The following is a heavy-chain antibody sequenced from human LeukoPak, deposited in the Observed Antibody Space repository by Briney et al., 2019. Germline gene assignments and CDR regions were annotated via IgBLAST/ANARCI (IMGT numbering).Heavy chain of an antibody. CDR1: GGSISSGGYC. V-gene: IGHV4-30-2*01. CDR2: IYLSGST. CDR3: ARDWDRDAFDI. D-gene: IGHD1-26*01. Sequence: SETLSLTCTVSGGSISSGGYCWSWIRQPPGKGLEWIGYIYLSGSTYYNPSLKSRVTISVDRSKNQFSLKLSSVTAADTAVYYCARDWDRDAFDIWGQGTMVTVSS. J-gene: IGHJ3*02.